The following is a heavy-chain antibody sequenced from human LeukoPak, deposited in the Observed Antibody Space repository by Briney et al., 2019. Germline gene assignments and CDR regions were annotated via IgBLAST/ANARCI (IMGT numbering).Heavy chain of an antibody. CDR3: ATYGGNTAEYFQH. Sequence: ASVKVSCKVSGGIYRITAITWVRQAPGQGLDWMGGIIPMSTTANYAQKFQGRVTITRDDSTSTAYMEVSSLRSEDTALYYCATYGGNTAEYFQHWGQGTLVTVSS. V-gene: IGHV1-69*05. D-gene: IGHD4-23*01. CDR1: GGIYRITA. CDR2: IIPMSTTA. J-gene: IGHJ1*01.